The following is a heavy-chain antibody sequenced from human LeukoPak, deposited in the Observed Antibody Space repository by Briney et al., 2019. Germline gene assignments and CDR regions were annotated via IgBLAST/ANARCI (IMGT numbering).Heavy chain of an antibody. CDR3: ARSVPIAAAGTDWFDP. D-gene: IGHD6-13*01. CDR1: GGSISSSSYY. V-gene: IGHV4-39*01. CDR2: IYYSGST. Sequence: PSETLSLTCTVSGGSISSSSYYWGWIRQPPGKGLEWIGSIYYSGSTYYNPSLKSRVTISVDTSKNQFSLKLSYVTAADTAVYYCARSVPIAAAGTDWFDPWGQGTLVTVSS. J-gene: IGHJ5*02.